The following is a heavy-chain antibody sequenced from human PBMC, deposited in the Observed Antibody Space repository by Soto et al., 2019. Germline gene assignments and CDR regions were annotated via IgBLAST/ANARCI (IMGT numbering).Heavy chain of an antibody. CDR2: ISAYNGNT. D-gene: IGHD6-19*01. J-gene: IGHJ4*02. V-gene: IGHV1-18*01. CDR3: ARDLAVGLVDY. Sequence: ASVRVSCKASGYTFTSYAMHWVRQAPGQGLEWMGWISAYNGNTNYAQKLQGRVTITTDTSTSTAYMELRSLRSDDTAVYYCARDLAVGLVDYWGQGTLVTVSS. CDR1: GYTFTSYA.